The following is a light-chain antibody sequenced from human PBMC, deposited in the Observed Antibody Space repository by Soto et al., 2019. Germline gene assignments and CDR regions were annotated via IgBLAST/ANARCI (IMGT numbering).Light chain of an antibody. Sequence: QSVLTQPPSVSAAPGQKVTISCSGSSSNIENNYVSWYQELPGTAPKLLIYDNNKRPSGIPDRFSGSKSGTSATLGITGLQTWYEADYYCGTWDSSLSAVVFGGGTQLTVL. CDR2: DNN. CDR3: GTWDSSLSAVV. CDR1: SSNIENNY. J-gene: IGLJ2*01. V-gene: IGLV1-51*01.